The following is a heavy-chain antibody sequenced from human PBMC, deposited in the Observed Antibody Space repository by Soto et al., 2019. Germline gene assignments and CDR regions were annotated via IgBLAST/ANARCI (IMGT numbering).Heavy chain of an antibody. CDR1: GGSISSSSYY. D-gene: IGHD6-19*01. CDR3: ARFLVEGAGTKARIRQPDN. Sequence: SETLSLTCTVSGGSISSSSYYWGWIRQPPGRGLEWVGSISYSGSSYYNPSLKSRVTISVDTSKNQFSLRLSSVTAADTAVYYCARFLVEGAGTKARIRQPDNGGEGTWVPVSP. V-gene: IGHV4-39*01. J-gene: IGHJ4*02. CDR2: ISYSGSS.